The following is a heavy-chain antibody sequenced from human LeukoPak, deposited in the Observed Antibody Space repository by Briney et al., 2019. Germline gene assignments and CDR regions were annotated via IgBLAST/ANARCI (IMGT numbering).Heavy chain of an antibody. CDR3: TREFCGSRAACAGGFYYDV. Sequence: GGSLRLSCAASGFTFSSYDFHWVRQAPGKGLEWVSSIGVTGDTYYADSVKGRFTISRENAANALYLQMHTLRAGDAALYYCTREFCGSRAACAGGFYYDVRGRGPLVTVSS. D-gene: IGHD2-15*01. V-gene: IGHV3-13*01. J-gene: IGHJ2*01. CDR1: GFTFSSYD. CDR2: IGVTGDT.